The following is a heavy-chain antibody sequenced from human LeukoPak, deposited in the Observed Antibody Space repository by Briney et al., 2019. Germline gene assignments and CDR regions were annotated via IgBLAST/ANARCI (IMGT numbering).Heavy chain of an antibody. Sequence: PSETLSLTCAVYGGSFSGYYWNWIRQPPGKGLEWIGYISYIGSTNYNPSLDSRVTISLDTSKNQFSLKLRSVTAADTAVYYCASSYTSDWSYYFHYWGQGALVTVSS. V-gene: IGHV4-59*08. CDR3: ASSYTSDWSYYFHY. D-gene: IGHD6-19*01. J-gene: IGHJ4*02. CDR2: ISYIGST. CDR1: GGSFSGYY.